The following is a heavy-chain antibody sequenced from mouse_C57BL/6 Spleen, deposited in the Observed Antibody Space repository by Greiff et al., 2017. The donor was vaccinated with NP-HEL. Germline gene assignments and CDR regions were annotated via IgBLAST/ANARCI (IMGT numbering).Heavy chain of an antibody. Sequence: QVQLQQPGTELVKPGASVKLSCKASGYTFTSYWMHWVKQRPGQGLEWIGNINPSNGGTNYNEKFKSKATLTVDKSSSTAYMQLSSLTSEDSAVYYCARSGGISYGSSYDAMDYWGKGTSATVSS. CDR2: INPSNGGT. D-gene: IGHD1-1*01. CDR1: GYTFTSYW. CDR3: ARSGGISYGSSYDAMDY. J-gene: IGHJ4*01. V-gene: IGHV1-53*01.